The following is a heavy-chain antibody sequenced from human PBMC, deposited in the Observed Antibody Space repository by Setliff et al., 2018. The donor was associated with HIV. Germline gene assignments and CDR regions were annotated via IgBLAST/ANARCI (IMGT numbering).Heavy chain of an antibody. J-gene: IGHJ4*02. Sequence: PGGSLRLSCAASGFKFSDYYMSWIRQAPGKGLEHVSFISITSRNYTNYADSVKGRFTISRDNAKNTLYLQMNSLRAEDTAVYYCASSGSYGYWGQGTLVTVSS. V-gene: IGHV3-11*06. D-gene: IGHD1-26*01. CDR2: ISITSRNYT. CDR3: ASSGSYGY. CDR1: GFKFSDYY.